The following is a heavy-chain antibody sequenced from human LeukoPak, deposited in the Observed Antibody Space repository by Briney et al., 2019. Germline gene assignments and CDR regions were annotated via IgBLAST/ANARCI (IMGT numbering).Heavy chain of an antibody. V-gene: IGHV1-8*01. CDR2: MNPNSGNT. Sequence: GASVKVSCKASGYTFTNFDINWVRQATGQRLEWMGWMNPNSGNTGYAQKFQGRVTMTTDTSTSTAYMELRSLRSDDTAVYYCARETSRKGAHYMDVWGKGTTVTISS. CDR1: GYTFTNFD. J-gene: IGHJ6*03. CDR3: ARETSRKGAHYMDV. D-gene: IGHD1-14*01.